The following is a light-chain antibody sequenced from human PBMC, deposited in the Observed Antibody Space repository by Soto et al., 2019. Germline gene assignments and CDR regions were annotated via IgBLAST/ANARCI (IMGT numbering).Light chain of an antibody. Sequence: QSVLTQPPSASGTPGQRVTISCSGGSSNIGSNTVAWYQHLPGTAPPRLIFTAGQRPSGVPGRFSGSKSGTSASLAISGLQSEDEGDYYCSAWDNSLNGYVFGPGTKLTVL. J-gene: IGLJ1*01. V-gene: IGLV1-44*01. CDR2: TAG. CDR3: SAWDNSLNGYV. CDR1: SSNIGSNT.